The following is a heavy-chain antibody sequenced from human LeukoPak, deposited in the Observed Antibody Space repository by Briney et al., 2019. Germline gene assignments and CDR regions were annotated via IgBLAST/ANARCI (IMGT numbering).Heavy chain of an antibody. J-gene: IGHJ4*02. Sequence: PGGSLRLSCAASGFTFSSYDMHWVRQATGKGLEWVSAIGTAGDTYYPGSVKGRFTISRENAKNSLYLQMNSLRAGDTAAYYCARGSPGPTGYYFDCWGQGTLVTVSS. V-gene: IGHV3-13*01. CDR1: GFTFSSYD. CDR3: ARGSPGPTGYYFDC. CDR2: IGTAGDT.